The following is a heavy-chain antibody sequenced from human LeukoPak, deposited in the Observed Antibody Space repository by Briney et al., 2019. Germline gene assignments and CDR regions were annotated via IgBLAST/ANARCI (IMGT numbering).Heavy chain of an antibody. CDR3: ARLYIGGDRRSINYNWFDP. CDR1: GGSISIRY. Sequence: SETLSLTCTVSGGSISIRYWSWIRQPPGKGLEWIGEINHSGSTNYNPSIKSRVTISVDTSKNQCSLNLTSVTAADTAVYYCARLYIGGDRRSINYNWFDPWGRGTLVTVSS. D-gene: IGHD3-10*01. J-gene: IGHJ5*02. V-gene: IGHV4-34*01. CDR2: INHSGST.